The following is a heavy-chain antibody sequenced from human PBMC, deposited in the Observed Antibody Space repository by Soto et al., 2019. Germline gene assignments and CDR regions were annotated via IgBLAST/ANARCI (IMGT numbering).Heavy chain of an antibody. CDR2: IGTAGDT. Sequence: EVQLVESGGDLVQPGGSLRLSCAASRFTFRSYDFHWVRQPTGKGLEWVSAIGTAGDTYYAGSVKGRFTISRENAKNSLYLQMNILRAGDTAVYYCTRGAAGFDYWGQGTLVTVSS. J-gene: IGHJ4*02. D-gene: IGHD6-13*01. CDR3: TRGAAGFDY. CDR1: RFTFRSYD. V-gene: IGHV3-13*01.